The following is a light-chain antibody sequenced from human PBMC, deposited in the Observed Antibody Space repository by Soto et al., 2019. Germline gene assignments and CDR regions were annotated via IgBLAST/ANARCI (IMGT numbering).Light chain of an antibody. V-gene: IGKV3-20*01. CDR3: QQYGSSPRT. CDR1: QSVSSSY. Sequence: EIVVTQSPGTLYLSPGERATLSCRASQSVSSSYLAWYQQKPGQAPRLLIYGASSSATGIPDSVSGSGSGTDFTLTISRLEPEDFAVYYCQQYGSSPRTFGQGTKLEIK. J-gene: IGKJ2*01. CDR2: GAS.